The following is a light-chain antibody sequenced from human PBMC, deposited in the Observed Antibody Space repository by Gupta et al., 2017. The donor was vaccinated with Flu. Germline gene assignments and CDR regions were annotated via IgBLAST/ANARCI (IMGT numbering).Light chain of an antibody. CDR3: QAWDSSNYVV. CDR2: QDS. Sequence: SYELTQPPSVSVSPGQTASITCSGDKLGDKYACWYQQKPGQSPVLVIYQDSKRPSRIPERFSGSHSGNTAPLTISGTQAMDEADYYCQAWDSSNYVVFGGGTKLTVL. CDR1: KLGDKY. V-gene: IGLV3-1*01. J-gene: IGLJ2*01.